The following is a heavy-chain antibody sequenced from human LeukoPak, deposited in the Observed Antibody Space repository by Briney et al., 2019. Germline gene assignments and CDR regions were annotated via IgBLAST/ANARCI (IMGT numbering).Heavy chain of an antibody. CDR3: ARGYISGSFYFDY. V-gene: IGHV7-4-1*02. D-gene: IGHD6-19*01. J-gene: IGHJ4*02. Sequence: ASVKVSCKASGGTFSSYAISWVRQAPGQGLEWMGWINTNTGNPTYAQGFTGRFVFSLDTSVSTAYLQISSLKAEDTAVYYCARGYISGSFYFDYWGQGTLVTVSS. CDR2: INTNTGNP. CDR1: GGTFSSYA.